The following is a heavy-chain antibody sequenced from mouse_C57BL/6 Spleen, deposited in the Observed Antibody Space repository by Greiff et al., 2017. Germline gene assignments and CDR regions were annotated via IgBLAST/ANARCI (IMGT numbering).Heavy chain of an antibody. Sequence: EVQLQQSGPELVKPGASVKISCKASGYTFTDYYMNWVKQSHGKSLEWIGDINPNNGGTSYNQKFKGKATLTVDKSSSTAYMELRSLTSEDSAVYYCAAGVVANYAMDYWGQGTSVTVSS. V-gene: IGHV1-26*01. CDR1: GYTFTDYY. J-gene: IGHJ4*01. D-gene: IGHD1-1*01. CDR2: INPNNGGT. CDR3: AAGVVANYAMDY.